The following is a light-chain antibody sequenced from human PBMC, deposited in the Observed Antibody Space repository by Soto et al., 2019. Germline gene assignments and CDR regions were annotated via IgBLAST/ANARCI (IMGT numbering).Light chain of an antibody. J-gene: IGKJ5*01. CDR2: AAT. V-gene: IGKV1-39*01. Sequence: DIQMTQSPSSLSASLGDRVTVTCRTSQNIYNYLNWYQQRPGKAPKLLIYAATSVQSGVPSRFSGSGSGTDFTLTISSLHPEDFATYYCQQTHSTPVTFGQGTLLEIK. CDR3: QQTHSTPVT. CDR1: QNIYNY.